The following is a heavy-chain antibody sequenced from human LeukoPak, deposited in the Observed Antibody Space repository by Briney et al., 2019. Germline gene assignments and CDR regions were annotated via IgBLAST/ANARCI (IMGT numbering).Heavy chain of an antibody. J-gene: IGHJ4*02. CDR3: ARGIGAADF. CDR2: IYRSGSS. V-gene: IGHV4-38-2*02. CDR1: GYTISSYYK. D-gene: IGHD3-16*01. Sequence: PSETLSLTCTASGYTISSYYKRWLRQQPAGEVLEWIGEIYRSGSSIYNPSLRSRVTMSVDKSKDQLSLKLSSVTAADTAVYYCARGIGAADFWGQGILVTVSS.